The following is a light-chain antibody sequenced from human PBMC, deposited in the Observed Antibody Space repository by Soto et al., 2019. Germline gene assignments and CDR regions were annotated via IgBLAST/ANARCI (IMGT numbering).Light chain of an antibody. CDR1: QSVSSN. CDR3: QQYNNWPPVT. J-gene: IGKJ5*01. CDR2: GAS. Sequence: EIVMTQSPATLSVSPGERATLSCRATQSVSSNLAWYQQKPGLAPRLLIYGASTRATGIPARFTGSGSGTEFTLTISSLQSEDFAVYYCQQYNNWPPVTFGQGTRLEIK. V-gene: IGKV3-15*01.